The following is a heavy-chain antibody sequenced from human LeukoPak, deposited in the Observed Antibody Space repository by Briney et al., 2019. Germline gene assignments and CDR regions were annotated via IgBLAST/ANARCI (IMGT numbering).Heavy chain of an antibody. J-gene: IGHJ4*02. CDR1: RFAFSSYE. CDR3: ARDFGRWFFDY. V-gene: IGHV3-48*03. CDR2: IRSSGSTI. D-gene: IGHD4-23*01. Sequence: GGSLRLSCAASRFAFSSYEMMWVRQAPGKGLEWVSYIRSSGSTIYYADSVKGRFTISRDNAKNSLYLQMNSLRAEDTAVYYCARDFGRWFFDYWGQGTLVTVSS.